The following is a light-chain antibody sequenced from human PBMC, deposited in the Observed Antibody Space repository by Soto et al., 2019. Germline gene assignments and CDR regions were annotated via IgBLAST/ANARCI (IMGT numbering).Light chain of an antibody. CDR3: QQYYSTPYT. Sequence: DIVMTQSPDSLAVSLGERATINCKSSQSVLYSSNNKVYLAWYQQKPGQPPKLLIYWASTRESGVPDRFIGSGSGTDFTLTISSLQAEDVAVYYCQQYYSTPYTFGQGTKLEIK. CDR2: WAS. J-gene: IGKJ2*01. CDR1: QSVLYSSNNKVY. V-gene: IGKV4-1*01.